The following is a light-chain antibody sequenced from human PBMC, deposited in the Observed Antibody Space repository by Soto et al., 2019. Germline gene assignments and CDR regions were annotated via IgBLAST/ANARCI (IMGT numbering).Light chain of an antibody. V-gene: IGKV3-11*01. CDR3: QHRNNWPWT. Sequence: EIVLTQSPAILSSSPGERATLSCRASQSVGRYLVWYQQKPGQAPSLLVYDASNRATGVPARFSGSGSGTDFTLTISSLESEDFAVYYCQHRNNWPWTLGQGTKVDIK. CDR1: QSVGRY. J-gene: IGKJ1*01. CDR2: DAS.